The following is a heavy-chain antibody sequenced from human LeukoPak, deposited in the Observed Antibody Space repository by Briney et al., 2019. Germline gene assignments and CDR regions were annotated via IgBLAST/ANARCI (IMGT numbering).Heavy chain of an antibody. J-gene: IGHJ3*02. V-gene: IGHV1-2*02. Sequence: ASVKVSCKASGYTFTGYYMHWVRQAPGQGLEWMGWINPNSGGTNYAQKFQGRVTMTRDTSISTAYMELSRLRSDDTAVYYCARDRGDNWRKRYGAFDIWGQGTMVTVSS. CDR3: ARDRGDNWRKRYGAFDI. CDR2: INPNSGGT. CDR1: GYTFTGYY. D-gene: IGHD1-1*01.